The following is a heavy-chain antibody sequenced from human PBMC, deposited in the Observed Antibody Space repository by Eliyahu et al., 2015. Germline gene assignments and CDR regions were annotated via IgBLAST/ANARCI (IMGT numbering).Heavy chain of an antibody. D-gene: IGHD1-1*01. CDR3: ARGLLDNY. CDR1: GGSXSGYY. J-gene: IGHJ4*02. V-gene: IGHV4-34*01. CDR2: INHSGST. Sequence: QVQLQQWGAGLLKPSETLSLXCAVYGGSXSGYYWTWXRQPPGKGLEWIGEINHSGSTNYNPSLKSRVTISVDTSKNQFSLELSSVTAADTAVYYCARGLLDNYWGQGTLVTVSS.